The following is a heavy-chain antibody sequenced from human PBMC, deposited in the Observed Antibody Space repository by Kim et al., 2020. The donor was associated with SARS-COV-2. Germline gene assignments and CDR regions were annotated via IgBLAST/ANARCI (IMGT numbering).Heavy chain of an antibody. D-gene: IGHD3-10*01. CDR1: GFTFGDYA. V-gene: IGHV3-49*03. CDR3: SRGSGSGTRGYYFDY. J-gene: IGHJ4*02. Sequence: GGSLRLSCTASGFTFGDYAMSWFRQAPGKGLEWVSFIRIKAYGGTGEYAASVKGRFTISRDDSTSIAYLQMNSLKIEDTAVYYCSRGSGSGTRGYYFDYWGQGTLVTVSS. CDR2: IRIKAYGGTG.